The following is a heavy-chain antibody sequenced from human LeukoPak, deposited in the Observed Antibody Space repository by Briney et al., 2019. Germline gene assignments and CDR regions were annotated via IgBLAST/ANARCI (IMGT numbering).Heavy chain of an antibody. CDR3: ARGGSNYYDSSGYYWAAFDI. CDR2: IYTSGST. D-gene: IGHD3-22*01. J-gene: IGHJ3*02. CDR1: GGSISSYY. Sequence: SETLSLTCTVSGGSISSYYWSWIRQPAGKGLEWIGRIYTSGSTNYNPSLKSRLTMSVDTSKNQFSLKLSSVTAADTAVYYCARGGSNYYDSSGYYWAAFDIWGQGTMVTVSS. V-gene: IGHV4-4*07.